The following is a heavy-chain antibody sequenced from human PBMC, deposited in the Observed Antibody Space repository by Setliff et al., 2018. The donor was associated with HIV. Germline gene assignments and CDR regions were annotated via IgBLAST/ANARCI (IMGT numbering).Heavy chain of an antibody. CDR2: MSTSDDNT. V-gene: IGHV1-18*01. Sequence: ASVKVSCKASGYIFKNYGITWVRQAPGQGLEWMGWMSTSDDNTHYAQKLQGRVTMTKDTSTSTAYMELRSLRSDDTAVYYCARDSSFNMDVWGKGTTVTVSS. CDR1: GYIFKNYG. J-gene: IGHJ6*03. CDR3: ARDSSFNMDV.